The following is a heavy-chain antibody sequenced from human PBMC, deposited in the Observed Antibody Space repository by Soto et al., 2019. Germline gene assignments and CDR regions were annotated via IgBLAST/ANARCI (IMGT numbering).Heavy chain of an antibody. V-gene: IGHV4-30-2*06. CDR1: GASISYGGFS. CDR3: ARGRAGSCYDY. Sequence: ASETLSLTCTVSGASISYGGFSWSWIRQSPGKGLEWIGYISHLENTYLHPSFKSRLTISVDTSKNQFSLKLSSVTAADTAVYYCARGRAGSCYDYWGQGTLVTVSS. J-gene: IGHJ4*02. D-gene: IGHD2-15*01. CDR2: ISHLENT.